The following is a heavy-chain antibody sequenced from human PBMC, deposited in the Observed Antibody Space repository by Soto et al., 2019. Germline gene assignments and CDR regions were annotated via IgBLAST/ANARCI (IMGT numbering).Heavy chain of an antibody. J-gene: IGHJ4*02. CDR1: GYTFTGYY. Sequence: QGQLVQSGAEVKKPGASVKVSCKASGYTFTGYYIHWVRQAPGQGLEWMGWINPNSDGTNDAQKVQGRVSMTRHTSINTAYLDLSRLTSDDTAVYYCARPLGIAASFDVCWFDFWGQGALVTVSS. CDR3: ARPLGIAASFDVCWFDF. CDR2: INPNSDGT. D-gene: IGHD6-13*01. V-gene: IGHV1-2*02.